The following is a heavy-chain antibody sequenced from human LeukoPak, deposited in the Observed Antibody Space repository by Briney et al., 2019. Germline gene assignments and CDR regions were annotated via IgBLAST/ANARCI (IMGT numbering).Heavy chain of an antibody. CDR1: GFTFSYYG. CDR2: ISYDGSDK. J-gene: IGHJ4*02. V-gene: IGHV3-30*18. CDR3: AKDITRYGGNAVDY. D-gene: IGHD4-23*01. Sequence: PGGSLRLSCAASGFTFSYYGIHWVRQAPGKGLEWVGVISYDGSDKYYADSVKGRFTISRDNSKNTLYLQMNSLRAEDTAVYYCAKDITRYGGNAVDYWGQGTLVTVSS.